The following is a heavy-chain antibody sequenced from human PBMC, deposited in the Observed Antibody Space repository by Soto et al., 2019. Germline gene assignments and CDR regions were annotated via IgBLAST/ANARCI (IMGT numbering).Heavy chain of an antibody. Sequence: SVQVSCKASGGTFGSDAITWVRQAPGQGLEWVGRIIPIFGTTNYAQNLQGRVTISADKSTLTSYMELHSLTSDDTALYYCARDRTDSGYYTNWLEPWGQGTQVTVS. CDR3: ARDRTDSGYYTNWLEP. J-gene: IGHJ5*02. V-gene: IGHV1-69*06. CDR2: IIPIFGTT. D-gene: IGHD3-22*01. CDR1: GGTFGSDA.